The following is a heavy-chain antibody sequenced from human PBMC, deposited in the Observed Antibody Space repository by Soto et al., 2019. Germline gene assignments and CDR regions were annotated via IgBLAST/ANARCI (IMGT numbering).Heavy chain of an antibody. CDR2: INPSGGST. J-gene: IGHJ6*02. V-gene: IGHV1-46*01. Sequence: GASVKVSCKASGYTFTSYYMHWVRQAPGQGLEWMGIINPSGGSTSYAQKFQGRVTMTRDTSTSTVYMELSSLRSEDTAVYYCATEGRDGYNLRGYYYYGMDVWGQGTTVTVSS. CDR1: GYTFTSYY. CDR3: ATEGRDGYNLRGYYYYGMDV. D-gene: IGHD5-12*01.